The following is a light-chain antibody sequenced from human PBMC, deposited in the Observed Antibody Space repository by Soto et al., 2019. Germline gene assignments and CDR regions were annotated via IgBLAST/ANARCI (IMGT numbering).Light chain of an antibody. V-gene: IGLV1-44*01. Sequence: QLVLTQPPSASGTPGQRVTISCSGSSSNIGRDNVHWYQLLPETAPKLLIYRNNQRPSGVPDRFSGSKSGTSASLAISGLQSEDEADYYCAVWDGSLNGWVFGGGTKLTVL. CDR2: RNN. CDR1: SSNIGRDN. J-gene: IGLJ3*02. CDR3: AVWDGSLNGWV.